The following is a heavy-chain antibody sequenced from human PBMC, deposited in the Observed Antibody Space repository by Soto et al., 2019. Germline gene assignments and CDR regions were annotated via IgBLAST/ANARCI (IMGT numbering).Heavy chain of an antibody. CDR2: INPNSGGT. Sequence: ASVKVSCKASGYTFTGYYMHWVRQAPGQGLEWMGWINPNSGGTNYAQKFQGWVTMTRDTSISTAYMELSRLRSDDTAVYYCARVYMTTVVTLDYWGQGTLVTVSS. D-gene: IGHD4-17*01. CDR1: GYTFTGYY. V-gene: IGHV1-2*04. CDR3: ARVYMTTVVTLDY. J-gene: IGHJ4*02.